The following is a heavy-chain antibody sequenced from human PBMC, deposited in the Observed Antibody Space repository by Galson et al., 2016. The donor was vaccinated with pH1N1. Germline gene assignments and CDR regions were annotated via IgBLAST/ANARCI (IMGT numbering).Heavy chain of an antibody. CDR2: IIPVFGTT. D-gene: IGHD3-16*01. J-gene: IGHJ5*02. CDR3: ARAEGEWIALPWVS. V-gene: IGHV1-69*05. Sequence: SVKVPCKASGGTFRSYAISWVRQAPGQGLELMGGIIPVFGTTNYAQKFQGRVTLTTDESTSTAFMELKSLRSDDTALYFCARAEGEWIALPWVSWGQGTLVIVSS. CDR1: GGTFRSYA.